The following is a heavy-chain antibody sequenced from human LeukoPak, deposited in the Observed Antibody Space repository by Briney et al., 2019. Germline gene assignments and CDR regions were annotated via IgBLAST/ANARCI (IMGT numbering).Heavy chain of an antibody. CDR3: AKEDYYASSGYYYNWFDP. CDR2: INAGNGNT. D-gene: IGHD3-22*01. J-gene: IGHJ5*02. Sequence: ASVKVSCKASGYTFTSYYMHWVRQAPGQRLEWMGWINAGNGNTKYSQNFQGRVTITRDTSASTAYMELSSLRSEDTAVYYCAKEDYYASSGYYYNWFDPWGQGTLVTVSS. V-gene: IGHV1-3*01. CDR1: GYTFTSYY.